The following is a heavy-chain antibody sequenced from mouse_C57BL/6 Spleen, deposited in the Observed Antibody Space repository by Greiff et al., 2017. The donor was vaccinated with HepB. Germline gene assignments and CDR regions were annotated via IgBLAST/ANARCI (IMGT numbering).Heavy chain of an antibody. D-gene: IGHD1-1*01. Sequence: EVHLVESGGGLVKPGGSLKLSCAASGFTFSDYGMHWVRQAPEKGLEWVAYISSGSSTIYYADTVKGRFTISRDNAKNTLFLQMTSLRSEDTAMYYCSMPQYYGTPMDYLGQGTSVTGSS. V-gene: IGHV5-17*01. CDR1: GFTFSDYG. J-gene: IGHJ4*01. CDR2: ISSGSSTI. CDR3: SMPQYYGTPMDY.